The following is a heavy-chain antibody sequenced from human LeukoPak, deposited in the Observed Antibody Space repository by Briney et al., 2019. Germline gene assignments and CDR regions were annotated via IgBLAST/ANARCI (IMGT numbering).Heavy chain of an antibody. J-gene: IGHJ4*02. CDR1: GGSISGYY. V-gene: IGHV4-34*01. CDR2: INHSGST. D-gene: IGHD3-16*02. CDR3: AGGDDYVWGSYRYDY. Sequence: SETLSLTCAVYGGSISGYYWSWIRQPPGKGLEWIGEINHSGSTNYNPSLKSRVTISVDTSKNQFSLKLSSVTAADTAVYYCAGGDDYVWGSYRYDYWGQGTLVTVSS.